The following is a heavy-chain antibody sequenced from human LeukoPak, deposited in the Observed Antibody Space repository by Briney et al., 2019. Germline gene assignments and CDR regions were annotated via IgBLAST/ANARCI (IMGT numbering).Heavy chain of an antibody. Sequence: SETLSLTCTVSGGSISSYYWSWIRQPPGKGLEWIGYIYYSGSTNYNPSLKSRVTISVDTSKNQFSLKLSSVTAADTAVYYCARVGEYYDCSGYVDYWGQGTLVTVSS. CDR1: GGSISSYY. CDR2: IYYSGST. V-gene: IGHV4-59*01. CDR3: ARVGEYYDCSGYVDY. J-gene: IGHJ4*02. D-gene: IGHD3-22*01.